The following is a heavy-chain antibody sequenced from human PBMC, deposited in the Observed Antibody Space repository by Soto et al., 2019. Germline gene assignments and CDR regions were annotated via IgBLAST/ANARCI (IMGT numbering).Heavy chain of an antibody. V-gene: IGHV4-39*07. D-gene: IGHD6-13*01. CDR2: VYYSGGT. CDR3: ARGYQIAAAFDY. CDR1: GVSIHNSHSF. Sequence: PSETLSFTCAVSGVSIHNSHSFWGWIRQPPGKGLEFIGSVYYSGGTNYNPSLKSRVTISVDTSKNQFSLKLSSVTAADTAVYYCARGYQIAAAFDYWGQGTLVTVSS. J-gene: IGHJ4*02.